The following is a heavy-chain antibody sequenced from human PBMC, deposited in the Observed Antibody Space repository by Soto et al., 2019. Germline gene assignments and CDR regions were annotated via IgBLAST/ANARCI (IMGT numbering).Heavy chain of an antibody. D-gene: IGHD3-10*01. CDR1: WVSLSSVCYY. CDR3: ARWWFGEFFDY. J-gene: IGHJ4*02. V-gene: IGHV4-30-4*01. Sequence: TPSPTRTILWVSLSSVCYYLGSIRQPPGKGLEWIGYIYYSGSTYYNPSLKSRVTISVDTSKNQFSLKLSSVTAADTAVYYCARWWFGEFFDYWGQGTLVTVSS. CDR2: IYYSGST.